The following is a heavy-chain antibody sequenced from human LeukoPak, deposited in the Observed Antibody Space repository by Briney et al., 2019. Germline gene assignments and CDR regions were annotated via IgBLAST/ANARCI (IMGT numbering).Heavy chain of an antibody. J-gene: IGHJ4*02. CDR2: IYYSGST. CDR3: ARGSYYYGSGSYYPDY. V-gene: IGHV4-59*01. Sequence: SGTLSLTCAVSGGSISSYYWSWIRQPPGKGLEWIGYIYYSGSTNYNPSLKSRVTISVDTSKNQFSLKLSSVTAADTAVYYCARGSYYYGSGSYYPDYWGQGTLVTVSS. D-gene: IGHD3-10*01. CDR1: GGSISSYY.